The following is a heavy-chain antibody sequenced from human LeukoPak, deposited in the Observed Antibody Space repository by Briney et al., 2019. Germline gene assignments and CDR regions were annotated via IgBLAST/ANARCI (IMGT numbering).Heavy chain of an antibody. V-gene: IGHV1-18*01. CDR3: ARARSIAVAGKDYYYGMDV. CDR2: ISAYNGNT. J-gene: IGHJ6*02. D-gene: IGHD6-19*01. CDR1: GYTFTSYG. Sequence: ASVKVSCKASGYTFTSYGISWVRQAPGQGLEWMGWISAYNGNTNYAQKLQGRVTMTTDTSTSTAYMELRSLRSDDTAVYYCARARSIAVAGKDYYYGMDVWGQGTTVTVSS.